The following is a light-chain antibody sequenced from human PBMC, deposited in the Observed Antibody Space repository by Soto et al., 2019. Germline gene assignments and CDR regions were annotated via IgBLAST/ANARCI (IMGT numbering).Light chain of an antibody. CDR2: GAS. CDR1: QSVRSN. CDR3: QHYGTSLT. V-gene: IGKV3-15*01. Sequence: EIVVTQSPATLSVSPGERITLSCRASQSVRSNLAWYQQRPGQAPRLLIYGASTRATGIPARFSGSGSGKDFTLTISSLQSEDSAVYYCQHYGTSLTFGGGAKVEI. J-gene: IGKJ4*01.